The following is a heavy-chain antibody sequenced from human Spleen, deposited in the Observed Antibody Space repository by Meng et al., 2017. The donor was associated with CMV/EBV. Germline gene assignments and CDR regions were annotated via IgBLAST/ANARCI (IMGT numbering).Heavy chain of an antibody. Sequence: LSLTCAASGFSFDDYAMHWVRQAPGKGLEWVSGISWNSGTIAYAGSVKGRFTLSRDNAKNSLYLQMNSLRAEDTAVYYCARQGYDILTGYSTMDVWGQGTTVTVSS. CDR3: ARQGYDILTGYSTMDV. V-gene: IGHV3-9*01. CDR2: ISWNSGTI. J-gene: IGHJ6*02. CDR1: GFSFDDYA. D-gene: IGHD3-9*01.